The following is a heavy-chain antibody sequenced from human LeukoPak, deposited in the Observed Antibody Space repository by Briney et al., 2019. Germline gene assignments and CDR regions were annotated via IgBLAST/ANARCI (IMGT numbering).Heavy chain of an antibody. CDR2: INSDGSST. D-gene: IGHD2-2*01. J-gene: IGHJ4*02. CDR3: ARARSYCSSTSCYYVDY. V-gene: IGHV3-74*01. CDR1: GFTFSSYW. Sequence: GGSLRLSCAASGFTFSSYWMHWVRQAPGKGLVWVSRINSDGSSTSYADSVKGRFTISRDNAKNTLYLQMNSLRAEDTAVYYCARARSYCSSTSCYYVDYWGQGTLVTVSS.